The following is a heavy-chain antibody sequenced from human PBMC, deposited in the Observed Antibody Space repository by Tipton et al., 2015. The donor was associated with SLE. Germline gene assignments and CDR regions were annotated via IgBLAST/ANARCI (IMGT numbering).Heavy chain of an antibody. Sequence: QSGAEVKKPGASVKVSCKASGYTFTSYYMHWVRQAPGQGLEWMGIINPSGGSTSFAQKFQGRVTMTRDTSTSTVYMELSSLRSEDTAVYYCARDPSGVGTRDYGMDVWGQGTTVTVSS. J-gene: IGHJ6*02. V-gene: IGHV1-46*01. CDR1: GYTFTSYY. D-gene: IGHD1-26*01. CDR2: INPSGGST. CDR3: ARDPSGVGTRDYGMDV.